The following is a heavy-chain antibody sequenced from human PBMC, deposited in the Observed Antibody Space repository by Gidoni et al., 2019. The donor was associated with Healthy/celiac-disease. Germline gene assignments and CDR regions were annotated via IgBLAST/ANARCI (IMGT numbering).Heavy chain of an antibody. Sequence: QVQLQQSGPGLVTPSQTLSPTCAISGDRVSSNSAAWNWTRKSPSRALEWLGRTYYRSKWYKDDAVSVKSRITINPVTSKNQFSLQLNSVTPEDTAVYYCARAHLSVAGTTRFDPWGQGTLVTVSS. V-gene: IGHV6-1*01. CDR2: TYYRSKWYK. J-gene: IGHJ5*02. CDR3: ARAHLSVAGTTRFDP. CDR1: GDRVSSNSAA. D-gene: IGHD6-19*01.